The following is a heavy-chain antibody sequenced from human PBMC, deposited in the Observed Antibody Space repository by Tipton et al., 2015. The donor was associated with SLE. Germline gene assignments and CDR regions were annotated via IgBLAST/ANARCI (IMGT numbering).Heavy chain of an antibody. V-gene: IGHV3-7*01. CDR3: ARPHLGARAFDI. CDR2: IKQDGSEK. CDR1: GFTFSSYW. Sequence: SLRLSCAASGFTFSSYWMSWVRQAPGKGLEWVANIKQDGSEKYYVDSVKGRFTISRDNAKNTLYLQMNSLRAEDTAVYYCARPHLGARAFDIWGQGTMVTVSS. J-gene: IGHJ3*02. D-gene: IGHD1-26*01.